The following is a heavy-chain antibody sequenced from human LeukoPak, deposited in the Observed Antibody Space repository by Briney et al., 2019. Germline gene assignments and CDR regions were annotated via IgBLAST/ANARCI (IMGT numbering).Heavy chain of an antibody. Sequence: RASVKVSCKASGGTFSSYAISWVRQAPGQGLEWMGGIIPIFDTANYAQKFQGRVTITADESTSTAYMELSSLSSEDTAVYYCARGVIPGSEYNAFDIWGQGTMVTVSS. CDR1: GGTFSSYA. V-gene: IGHV1-69*01. D-gene: IGHD2/OR15-2a*01. CDR3: ARGVIPGSEYNAFDI. CDR2: IIPIFDTA. J-gene: IGHJ3*02.